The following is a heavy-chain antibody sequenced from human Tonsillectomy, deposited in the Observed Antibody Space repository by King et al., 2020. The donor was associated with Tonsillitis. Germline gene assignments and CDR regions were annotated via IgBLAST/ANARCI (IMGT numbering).Heavy chain of an antibody. CDR3: AHLLGYMVRGIINDAFDI. CDR2: IYWNDDK. J-gene: IGHJ3*02. CDR1: GFSLSRSGVG. Sequence: ITLKESGPTLVKPTQTLTLTCTFSGFSLSRSGVGVGWIRQPPGKALEWLAVIYWNDDKRYSPSLKSRLTVTKDTSKNQVVLKMSNMDPVDTATYYCAHLLGYMVRGIINDAFDIWGQGTMVTVSS. V-gene: IGHV2-5*01. D-gene: IGHD3-10*01.